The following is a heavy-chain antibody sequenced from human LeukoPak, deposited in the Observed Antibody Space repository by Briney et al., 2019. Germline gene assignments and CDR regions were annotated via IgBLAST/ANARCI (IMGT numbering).Heavy chain of an antibody. V-gene: IGHV3-48*01. CDR2: ISGSGSVI. Sequence: GGSLRLSCAASGFTFTSYSMNWVRQAPGKGLEWVSYISGSGSVINYADSVKGRFTISRDNAKNSLYLQMNSLRAEDTAVYYCAGDYSHAFDYWGQGTLVTVSS. CDR3: AGDYSHAFDY. CDR1: GFTFTSYS. D-gene: IGHD2-21*01. J-gene: IGHJ4*02.